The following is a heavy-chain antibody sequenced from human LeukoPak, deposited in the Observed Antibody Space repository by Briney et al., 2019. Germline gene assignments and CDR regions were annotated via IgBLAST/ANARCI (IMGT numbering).Heavy chain of an antibody. CDR3: ARDQSVAGGRRFDY. CDR2: IYHSGST. J-gene: IGHJ4*02. V-gene: IGHV4-38-2*02. Sequence: SETLSLTCAVSGYSISTGYYWGWIRQTPGKGLEWIGSIYHSGSTYYNPSLKSRGTISVDTSNNQFSLKLSSVTAADTAVYYCARDQSVAGGRRFDYWGQGALVTVSS. CDR1: GYSISTGYY. D-gene: IGHD6-19*01.